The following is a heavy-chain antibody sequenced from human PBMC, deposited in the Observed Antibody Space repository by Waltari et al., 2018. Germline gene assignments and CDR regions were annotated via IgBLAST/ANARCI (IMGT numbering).Heavy chain of an antibody. V-gene: IGHV4-34*01. CDR1: GGSFSGYY. Sequence: QVQLQQWGAGLLKPSETLSLTCAVYGGSFSGYYWSWIRQPPGKGLEWIGEINHSGSTNYNPTLKSRVTISVDTSKNQFSLKLSSVTAADTAVYYCARERGAAGFYWGQGTLVTVSS. J-gene: IGHJ4*02. CDR2: INHSGST. CDR3: ARERGAAGFY. D-gene: IGHD6-13*01.